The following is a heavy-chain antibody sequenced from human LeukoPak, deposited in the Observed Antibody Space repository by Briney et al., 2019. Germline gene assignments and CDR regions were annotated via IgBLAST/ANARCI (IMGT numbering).Heavy chain of an antibody. CDR1: GGSFSGYY. Sequence: PSETLSLTCAVYGGSFSGYYWSWIRQPPGKGLEWLGEINHSGSTNYNLSLKSRVTISVDTSKNQFSLKLSSVTAADTAVYYCARGRKITFGGVIVVPPRKTDYWGQGTLVTVSS. J-gene: IGHJ4*02. CDR2: INHSGST. V-gene: IGHV4-34*01. CDR3: ARGRKITFGGVIVVPPRKTDY. D-gene: IGHD3-16*02.